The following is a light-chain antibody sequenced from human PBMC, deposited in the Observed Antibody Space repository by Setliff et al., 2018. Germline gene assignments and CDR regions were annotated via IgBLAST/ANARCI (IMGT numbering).Light chain of an antibody. CDR1: NSDVGGHNY. V-gene: IGLV2-14*03. Sequence: QSVLTQPASVSGSPGQSISISCTGSNSDVGGHNYVSWYQQHPGKAPKLLISDVSHRPSGVSYRFSGSKSGNTASLTISGLQAEDEADYYCMSYTTIRTYVFGTGTKVPS. CDR3: MSYTTIRTYV. J-gene: IGLJ1*01. CDR2: DVS.